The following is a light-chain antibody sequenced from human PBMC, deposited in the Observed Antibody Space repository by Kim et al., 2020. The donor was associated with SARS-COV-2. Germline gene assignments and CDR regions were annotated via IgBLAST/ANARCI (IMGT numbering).Light chain of an antibody. CDR3: QKYNNAPLT. CDR2: SSS. Sequence: AAVGDRVTITFRASQASSNYLARYQQKPGKVPKLLIYSSSSLQSGAPSRFSGRASGTHFTLTISSLQPEDVAVYYCQKYNNAPLTFGGGTKVDIK. J-gene: IGKJ4*01. CDR1: QASSNY. V-gene: IGKV1-27*01.